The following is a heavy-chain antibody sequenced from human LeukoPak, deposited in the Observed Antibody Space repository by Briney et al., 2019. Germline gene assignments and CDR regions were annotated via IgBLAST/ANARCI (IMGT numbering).Heavy chain of an antibody. D-gene: IGHD3-10*01. CDR2: IRSKPDGATT. J-gene: IGHJ4*02. CDR3: VGSFLGY. V-gene: IGHV3-15*01. CDR1: GLTFSNTW. Sequence: PGRSLRLSCAASGLTFSNTWMTWVRQAPGKGLEWVGRIRSKPDGATTDYTTPVKGRFTISRDDSKNTLYLQMNSLKTEDTAVYYCVGSFLGYWGQGTLVTVSS.